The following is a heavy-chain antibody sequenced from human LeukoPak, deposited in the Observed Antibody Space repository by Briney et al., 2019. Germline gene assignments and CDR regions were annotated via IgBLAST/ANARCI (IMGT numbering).Heavy chain of an antibody. CDR1: GFTFSSYE. CDR3: ARGSRVAGTFDY. CDR2: ISGSGGST. V-gene: IGHV3-23*01. Sequence: PGGSLRLSCAASGFTFSSYEMNWVRQAPGKGLEWVSAISGSGGSTYYADSVKGRFTISRDNSKNTLYLQMNSLRAEDTAVYYCARGSRVAGTFDYWGQGTLVTVSS. J-gene: IGHJ4*02. D-gene: IGHD6-19*01.